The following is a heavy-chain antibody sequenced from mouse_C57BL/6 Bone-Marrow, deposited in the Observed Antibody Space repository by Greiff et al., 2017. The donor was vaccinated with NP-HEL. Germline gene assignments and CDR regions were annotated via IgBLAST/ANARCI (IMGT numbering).Heavy chain of an antibody. Sequence: EVQVVESGGGLVKPGGSLKLSCAASGFTFSSYAMSWVRQTPEKRLEWVATISDGGSYTYYPDNVKGRFTISRDNAKNNLYLQMSHLKSEDTAMYYCARDGNWWYFDVWGTGTTVTVSS. V-gene: IGHV5-4*01. CDR1: GFTFSSYA. J-gene: IGHJ1*03. CDR2: ISDGGSYT. CDR3: ARDGNWWYFDV. D-gene: IGHD2-1*01.